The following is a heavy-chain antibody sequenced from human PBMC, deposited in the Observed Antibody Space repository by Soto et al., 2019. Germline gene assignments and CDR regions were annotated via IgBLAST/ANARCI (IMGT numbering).Heavy chain of an antibody. CDR3: SRVDGSPEPYFDY. CDR1: GGSVSSGSYY. V-gene: IGHV4-61*01. CDR2: IYYSGST. D-gene: IGHD1-1*01. J-gene: IGHJ4*02. Sequence: SETLSLTCTVSGGSVSSGSYYWSWIRQPPGKGLEWIGYIYYSGSTNYNPSLKSRVTISVDTSKNQFSLKLSSVTAADTAVYYCSRVDGSPEPYFDYSGQGTLDPVSS.